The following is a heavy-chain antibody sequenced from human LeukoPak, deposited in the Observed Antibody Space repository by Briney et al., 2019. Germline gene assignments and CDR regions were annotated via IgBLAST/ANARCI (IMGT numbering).Heavy chain of an antibody. CDR2: IYTSGST. CDR3: ARGGGYYYDSSGYLVLAFDI. Sequence: SETLSLTCTVSGGSISSCYWSWIRQPAGKGLEWIGRIYTSGSTNYNPSLKSRVTMSVDTSKNQFSLKLSSVTAADTAVYYCARGGGYYYDSSGYLVLAFDIWGQGTMVTVSS. CDR1: GGSISSCY. V-gene: IGHV4-4*07. J-gene: IGHJ3*02. D-gene: IGHD3-22*01.